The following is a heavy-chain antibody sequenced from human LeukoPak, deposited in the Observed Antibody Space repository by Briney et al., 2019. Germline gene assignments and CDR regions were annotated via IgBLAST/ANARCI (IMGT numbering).Heavy chain of an antibody. D-gene: IGHD3-22*01. J-gene: IGHJ4*02. V-gene: IGHV1-24*01. CDR3: ATARYYYDSSGYYRY. CDR2: FDPEDGKT. CDR1: GYTLTELS. Sequence: ASVKVSCKVSGYTLTELSMHWVRQAPGKGLEWMGGFDPEDGKTVYAQKFQGRVTMTEDTSTDTAYMELSSLRSEDTAVYYCATARYYYDSSGYYRYWGQGALVTVSS.